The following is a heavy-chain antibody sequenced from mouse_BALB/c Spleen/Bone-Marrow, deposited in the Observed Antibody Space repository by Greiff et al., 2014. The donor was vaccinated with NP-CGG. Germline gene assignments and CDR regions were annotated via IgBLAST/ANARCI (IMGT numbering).Heavy chain of an antibody. D-gene: IGHD1-1*01. CDR1: GFSFSDYY. CDR2: ISDSGGSS. CDR3: ARLGDYSYFDY. J-gene: IGHJ2*01. V-gene: IGHV5-12*02. Sequence: DVKLVESGGALVQPGGSLKLSCATSGFSFSDYYMYWVRQTPEKRLEWVAYISDSGGSSYYPDTVKGRFTISRDNAKNTLYLQMSRLKSEDTAMYCCARLGDYSYFDYWGQGTTLTVSS.